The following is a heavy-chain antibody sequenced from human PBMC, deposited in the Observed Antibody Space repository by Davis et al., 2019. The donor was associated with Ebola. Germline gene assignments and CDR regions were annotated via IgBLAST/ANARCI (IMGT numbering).Heavy chain of an antibody. CDR2: ISYDGSNK. CDR3: ARAAGYYDFWSGFDY. V-gene: IGHV3-30-3*01. CDR1: GFTFSSYA. D-gene: IGHD3-3*01. Sequence: GGSLTLSCAASGFTFSSYAMHWVRQAPGQGLELVAVISYDGSNKYYADSVKGRFTISRDNSKNMLYLQMNSLRAEDTAVYYCARAAGYYDFWSGFDYWGQGTLVTVSS. J-gene: IGHJ4*02.